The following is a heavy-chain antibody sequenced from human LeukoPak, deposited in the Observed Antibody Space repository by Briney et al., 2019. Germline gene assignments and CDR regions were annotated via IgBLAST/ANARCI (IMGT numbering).Heavy chain of an antibody. J-gene: IGHJ6*04. D-gene: IGHD2-15*01. Sequence: GESLKISCKGSGYSFTTYWIAWVRQMPGKGLEWMGIVYPGDSDTRYSPSFQGQVTISADKSISTAFLQWSSLKASDTAMYYCARQQVAYYYYYGMDVWGKGTTVTVSS. CDR3: ARQQVAYYYYYGMDV. CDR2: VYPGDSDT. CDR1: GYSFTTYW. V-gene: IGHV5-51*01.